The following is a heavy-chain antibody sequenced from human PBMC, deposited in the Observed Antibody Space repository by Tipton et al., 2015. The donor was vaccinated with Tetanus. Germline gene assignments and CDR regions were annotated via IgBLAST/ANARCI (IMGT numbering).Heavy chain of an antibody. J-gene: IGHJ6*02. D-gene: IGHD3-10*01. CDR3: ARDRGVRGGYYYYHGMDV. V-gene: IGHV4-39*02. Sequence: TLSLTCAVSGRSLSGSTYYWGWIRQPPGKGLEWIGGFYYSGSSYYNSSLKSRVTISVDTSNNHFSLRLSSVTAADTAVYYCARDRGVRGGYYYYHGMDVWGQGTTVTVSS. CDR2: FYYSGSS. CDR1: GRSLSGSTYY.